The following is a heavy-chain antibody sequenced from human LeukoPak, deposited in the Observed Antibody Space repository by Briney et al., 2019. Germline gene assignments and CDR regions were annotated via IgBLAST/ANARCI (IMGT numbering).Heavy chain of an antibody. CDR2: IYHSGST. CDR3: ARNRSLTTIPGFDH. D-gene: IGHD2-21*02. V-gene: IGHV4-38-2*01. J-gene: IGHJ4*02. Sequence: KPSETLSLTCAVSGYSIRSGDYWGWIRQSPGKGLEWIGSIYHSGSTHYNPSLKSRVTISVDTSKNQFSLMLSSVTAADTAVYYCARNRSLTTIPGFDHWGQGTLVTVSS. CDR1: GYSIRSGDY.